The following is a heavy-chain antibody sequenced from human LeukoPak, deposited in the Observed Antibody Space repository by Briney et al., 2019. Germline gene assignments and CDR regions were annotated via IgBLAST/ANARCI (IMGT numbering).Heavy chain of an antibody. V-gene: IGHV5-51*01. Sequence: GGSLKISCKGPGYSFTNYWIGWVRQVPGEGLGWMGIIYPGDSDTRYSPSFQGQVTISADKSISTAYLQWSSLKASDTAMYYCARRGTAVTGYYYCGMDVWGQGTTVTVSS. CDR1: GYSFTNYW. D-gene: IGHD4-23*01. J-gene: IGHJ6*02. CDR3: ARRGTAVTGYYYCGMDV. CDR2: IYPGDSDT.